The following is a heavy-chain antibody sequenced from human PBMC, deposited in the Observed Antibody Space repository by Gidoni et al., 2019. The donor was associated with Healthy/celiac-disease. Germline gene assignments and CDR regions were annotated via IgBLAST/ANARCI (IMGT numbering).Heavy chain of an antibody. Sequence: QVQLQESGPGLVKPAGTLSRTCAVSGGSISSSNWWSWVRQPPGKGREWIGEIYHRGSPNYNPSLKSRVPISVDKSKNQFSLKLSSVTAADTAVYYCARRQYPGEIDYWGQGTLVTVSS. CDR1: GGSISSSNW. CDR3: ARRQYPGEIDY. D-gene: IGHD4-4*01. V-gene: IGHV4-4*02. CDR2: IYHRGSP. J-gene: IGHJ4*02.